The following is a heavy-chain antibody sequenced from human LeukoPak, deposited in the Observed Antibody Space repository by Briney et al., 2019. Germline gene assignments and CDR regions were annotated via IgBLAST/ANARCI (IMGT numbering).Heavy chain of an antibody. V-gene: IGHV4-4*07. CDR2: IYTTGST. Sequence: SETLSLTCTVSGGSISSYYWSWIRQPAGKGLEWIGRIYTTGSTNYNPSLKSRVTMSVDTSKNQFSLNLTSVTAADTAVYYCARPLPDSGNYLGAFEIWGLGTMVTVSS. D-gene: IGHD1-26*01. CDR1: GGSISSYY. CDR3: ARPLPDSGNYLGAFEI. J-gene: IGHJ3*02.